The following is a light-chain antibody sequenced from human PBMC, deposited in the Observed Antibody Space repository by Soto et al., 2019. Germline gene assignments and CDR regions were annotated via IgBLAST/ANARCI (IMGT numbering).Light chain of an antibody. V-gene: IGKV3-20*01. CDR1: QTVTSNY. CDR3: QQYLSLPVT. CDR2: GVS. J-gene: IGKJ2*01. Sequence: EVVLTQSPGTLSLSPGERATLSCRASQTVTSNYLAWYQQKPGQAPMLLIYGVSSRATDIPHRFSGSGSGTDFTLTISRLEPEDFALYYCQQYLSLPVTFVQGTKLESK.